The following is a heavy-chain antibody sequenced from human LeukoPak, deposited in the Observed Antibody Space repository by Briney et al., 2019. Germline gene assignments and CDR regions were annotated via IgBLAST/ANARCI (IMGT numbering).Heavy chain of an antibody. J-gene: IGHJ2*01. CDR2: INSCSSYI. V-gene: IGHV3-21*01. CDR1: GFTFSSYT. Sequence: GGSLRLSCAASGFTFSSYTMNWVRQAPGKGLEWVSSINSCSSYIFYADSVKGRFTISRDNAKDSLYLQMNSLRAEDTAVYYCARDSGGTGYYWYFDLWGRGTLVTVYS. CDR3: ARDSGGTGYYWYFDL. D-gene: IGHD2-15*01.